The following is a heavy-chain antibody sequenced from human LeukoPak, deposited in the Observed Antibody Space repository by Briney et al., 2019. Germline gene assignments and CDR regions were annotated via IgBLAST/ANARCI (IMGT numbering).Heavy chain of an antibody. CDR2: TYYSGST. CDR3: ARAVDYNWFDP. CDR1: GGSISSGDYY. Sequence: SETLSLTCTVSGGSISSGDYYWSWIRQPPGKGLEWIGYTYYSGSTYYNPSLKSRVTISVDTSKNQFSLKLSSVTAADTAVYYCARAVDYNWFDPWGQGTLVTVSS. D-gene: IGHD4/OR15-4a*01. V-gene: IGHV4-30-4*01. J-gene: IGHJ5*02.